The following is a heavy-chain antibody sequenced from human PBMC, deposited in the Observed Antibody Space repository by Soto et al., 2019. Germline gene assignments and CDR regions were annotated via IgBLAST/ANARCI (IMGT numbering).Heavy chain of an antibody. Sequence: GGSLRLSCAASGFTFSSYGMHWVRQAPGKGLEWVAVISYDGSNKYYADSVKGRFTISRDNSKNTLYLQMNSLRAEDTAVYYCAKRGTKTVTTVHGYMDVWGKGTTVTVSS. CDR1: GFTFSSYG. J-gene: IGHJ6*03. CDR2: ISYDGSNK. CDR3: AKRGTKTVTTVHGYMDV. V-gene: IGHV3-30*18. D-gene: IGHD4-17*01.